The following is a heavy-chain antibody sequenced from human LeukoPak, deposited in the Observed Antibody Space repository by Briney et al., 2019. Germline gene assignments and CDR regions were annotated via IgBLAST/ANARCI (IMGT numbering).Heavy chain of an antibody. CDR1: GFTFSSYA. V-gene: IGHV3-23*01. CDR3: ANNRGALGVRVALDY. CDR2: ITARGDST. D-gene: IGHD3-10*01. Sequence: PGGSLRLSCTASGFTFSSYAMTWVRQAPGKGLEWVSAITARGDSTFYADSVKGRFTISRDNSKNTLYLQMNSLRGEDTAVYYCANNRGALGVRVALDYWGQGTLVTVSS. J-gene: IGHJ4*02.